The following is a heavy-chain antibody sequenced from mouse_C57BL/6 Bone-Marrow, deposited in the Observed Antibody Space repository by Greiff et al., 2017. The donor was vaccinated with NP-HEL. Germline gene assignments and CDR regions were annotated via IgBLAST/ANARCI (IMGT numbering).Heavy chain of an antibody. CDR1: GYTFTSYC. CDR3: ARGRQLKFAY. D-gene: IGHD3-2*02. V-gene: IGHV1-52*01. Sequence: QVQLQQSVAELVRPGSSVKLSCKASGYTFTSYCMHWVKQRPKQGLEWIGNIDPSDSETHYNQKFKDKATLTVDKSSSTAYMQLSSLTSEDSAVYYCARGRQLKFAYWGQGTLVTVSA. J-gene: IGHJ3*01. CDR2: IDPSDSET.